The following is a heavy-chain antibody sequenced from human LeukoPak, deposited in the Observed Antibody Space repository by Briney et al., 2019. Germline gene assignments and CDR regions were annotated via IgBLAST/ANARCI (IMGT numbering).Heavy chain of an antibody. V-gene: IGHV5-51*01. J-gene: IGHJ4*02. CDR2: IYPGGSDT. D-gene: IGHD5-24*01. Sequence: GESLKISCKGSGYSFTSYWIGWVRQMPGKGLEWMGIIYPGGSDTRYSPSFQGQVTISAQKSISTAYLQWSSLKASDNALDYCASRKKGMATAGFDYWGQGTLVTVSS. CDR3: ASRKKGMATAGFDY. CDR1: GYSFTSYW.